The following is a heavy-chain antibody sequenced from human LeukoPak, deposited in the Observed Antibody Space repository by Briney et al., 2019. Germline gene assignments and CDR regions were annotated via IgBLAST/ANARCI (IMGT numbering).Heavy chain of an antibody. CDR3: ARVATMVRGVIKYYFDY. CDR2: ISGSGGST. D-gene: IGHD3-10*01. CDR1: GFTFSSYG. J-gene: IGHJ4*02. V-gene: IGHV3-23*01. Sequence: PGGSLRLSCAASGFTFSSYGMSWVRQAPGKGLEWVSAISGSGGSTYYADSVKGRFTISRDNSKNTLYLQMNSLRAEDTAVYYCARVATMVRGVIKYYFDYWGQGTLVTVSS.